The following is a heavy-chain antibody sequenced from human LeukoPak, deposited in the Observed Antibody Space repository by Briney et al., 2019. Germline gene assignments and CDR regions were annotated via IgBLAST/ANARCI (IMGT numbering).Heavy chain of an antibody. CDR3: VQDSYAISSSGSTFAS. CDR2: IISYSGYV. V-gene: IGHV3-9*03. CDR1: GFIFEDYA. D-gene: IGHD2-2*01. Sequence: GGSLRLSCTVSGFIFEDYAMHWVRQVPGKGLEWVSSIISYSGYVAYADSVKGRFSISRDNAKNSLYLQMNSLRTEDMAVYYCVQDSYAISSSGSTFASWGQGTLVTVSS. J-gene: IGHJ4*02.